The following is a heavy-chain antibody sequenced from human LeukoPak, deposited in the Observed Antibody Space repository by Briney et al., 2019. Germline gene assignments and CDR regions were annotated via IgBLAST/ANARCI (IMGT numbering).Heavy chain of an antibody. CDR3: ARDGPVLLWFGALGSDAFDI. CDR2: INPSGGST. J-gene: IGHJ3*02. D-gene: IGHD3-10*01. V-gene: IGHV1-46*01. Sequence: LGASVKVSCKASGYSFTSYYMHWVRQAPGQGLEWMGIINPSGGSTSYAQKFQGRVTMTRDMSTSTVYMELSSLRSEDTAVYYCARDGPVLLWFGALGSDAFDIWGQGTMVTVSS. CDR1: GYSFTSYY.